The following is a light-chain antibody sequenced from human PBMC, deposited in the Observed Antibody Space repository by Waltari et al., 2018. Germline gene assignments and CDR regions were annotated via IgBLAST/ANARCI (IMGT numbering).Light chain of an antibody. Sequence: QSALTQPASVSGSPGQSITISCTGTSSDLGGYIYVSWYQQHPGKAPKVIVYDVSNRPSGVSNRFSGSKSGNTASLTISGLQAEDEAHYYCSSYTSSGTLVVFGGGTRLTVL. V-gene: IGLV2-14*03. J-gene: IGLJ2*01. CDR1: SSDLGGYIY. CDR2: DVS. CDR3: SSYTSSGTLVV.